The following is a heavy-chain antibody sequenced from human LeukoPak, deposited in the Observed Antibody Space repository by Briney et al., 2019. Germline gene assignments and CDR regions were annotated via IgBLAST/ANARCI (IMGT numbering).Heavy chain of an antibody. Sequence: SETLSLTCTVSGGSISSYYWSWIRQPPGKGLEWIGYIYYSGSTNYNPSLKSRVTISVDTSENQFSLKLSSVTAADTAVYYCARVGGYYGSGSLNNWFDPWGQGTLVTVSS. CDR2: IYYSGST. J-gene: IGHJ5*02. D-gene: IGHD3-10*01. V-gene: IGHV4-59*01. CDR1: GGSISSYY. CDR3: ARVGGYYGSGSLNNWFDP.